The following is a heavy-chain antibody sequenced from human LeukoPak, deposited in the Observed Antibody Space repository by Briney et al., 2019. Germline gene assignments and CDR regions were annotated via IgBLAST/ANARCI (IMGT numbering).Heavy chain of an antibody. D-gene: IGHD2-15*01. CDR1: GFTFSSYD. V-gene: IGHV3-13*04. J-gene: IGHJ3*02. CDR2: IGTAGDT. Sequence: GGSLRLSCAASGFTFSSYDMHWVRQATGKGLEWVSAIGTAGDTYYPGSVKGRFTISRENAKNSLYLQMNSLRAGDTAVYYCARERDYRSGGSCYSEGAFDIWGQGTMVTVSS. CDR3: ARERDYRSGGSCYSEGAFDI.